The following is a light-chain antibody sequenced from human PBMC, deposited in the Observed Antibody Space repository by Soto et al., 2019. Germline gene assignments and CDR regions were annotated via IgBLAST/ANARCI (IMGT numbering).Light chain of an antibody. V-gene: IGLV1-40*01. CDR2: GNS. CDR1: SSNIGAGYD. J-gene: IGLJ2*01. Sequence: QAVVTQPPSVSGAPGQRVTISCTGSSSNIGAGYDVHWYQQLPGTAPKLLIYGNSNRPSGVPDRFSGSKSGTSASLAITGLQAEDEADYYCQSDDSSLRAVVFGGGTKLTVL. CDR3: QSDDSSLRAVV.